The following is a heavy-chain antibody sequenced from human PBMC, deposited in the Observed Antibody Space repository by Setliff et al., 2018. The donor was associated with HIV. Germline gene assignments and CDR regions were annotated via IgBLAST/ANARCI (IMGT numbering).Heavy chain of an antibody. Sequence: SETLSLTCGVYGGSLSGYHWSWIRLPPGKGLEWIGEINYSGSTNYNPSLTSRVIISVDTSKNQFSVKLNSVTAADTAVYYCARHDASYYKWKDEVIWNHYGLDVWGQGTTVTVSS. J-gene: IGHJ6*02. CDR3: ARHDASYYKWKDEVIWNHYGLDV. D-gene: IGHD1-20*01. CDR1: GGSLSGYH. V-gene: IGHV4-34*01. CDR2: INYSGST.